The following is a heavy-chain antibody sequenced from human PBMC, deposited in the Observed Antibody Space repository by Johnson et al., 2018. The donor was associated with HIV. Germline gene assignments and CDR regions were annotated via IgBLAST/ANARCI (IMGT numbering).Heavy chain of an antibody. D-gene: IGHD3-10*01. CDR1: GFSFSNYA. CDR2: ISYDGGTT. V-gene: IGHV3-30-3*01. J-gene: IGHJ3*02. Sequence: QVQLVESGGGVVQPERSLRLSCAASGFSFSNYAIHWVRQAPGKGLECVAAISYDGGTTYYSDSVKGRFTISRDNSKNTLYLQLNSLRAEDTALHYCAGLGVRGSAGACDIWGPVTLVTVSS. CDR3: AGLGVRGSAGACDI.